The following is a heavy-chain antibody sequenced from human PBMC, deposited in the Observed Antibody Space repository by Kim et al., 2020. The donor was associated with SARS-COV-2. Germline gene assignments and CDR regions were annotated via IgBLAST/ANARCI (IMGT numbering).Heavy chain of an antibody. D-gene: IGHD6-13*01. V-gene: IGHV4-31*03. J-gene: IGHJ6*02. CDR1: GGSISSGGYY. CDR2: IYYSGST. Sequence: SETLSLTCTVSGGSISSGGYYWSWIRQHPGKGLEWIGYIYYSGSTYYNPSLKSRVTISVDTSKNQFSLKLSSVTAADTAVYYCAREVVAAAVVNNYYYGMDVWGQGTTVTVSS. CDR3: AREVVAAAVVNNYYYGMDV.